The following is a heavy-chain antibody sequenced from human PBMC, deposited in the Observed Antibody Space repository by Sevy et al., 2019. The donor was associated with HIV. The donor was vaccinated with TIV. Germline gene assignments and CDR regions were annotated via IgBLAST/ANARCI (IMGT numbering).Heavy chain of an antibody. J-gene: IGHJ4*02. CDR2: ISYDGSNK. CDR3: ARGRGYYFDY. D-gene: IGHD2-15*01. CDR1: GFTFSSYA. Sequence: GGSLRLSCTASGFTFSSYAMHWVRQAPGKGLEWVAVISYDGSNKYYADSVKGRFTISRDNSKNTLYLQMNSLRAEDTAVYYCARGRGYYFDYWGQGTLVTVSS. V-gene: IGHV3-30-3*01.